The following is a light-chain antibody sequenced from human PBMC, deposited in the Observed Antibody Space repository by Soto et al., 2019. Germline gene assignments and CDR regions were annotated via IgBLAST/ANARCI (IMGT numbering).Light chain of an antibody. J-gene: IGKJ1*01. CDR3: QHFGSSLRT. V-gene: IGKV3-20*01. CDR2: GAS. CDR1: QRVSSSY. Sequence: EIVLTQSPGTLSLSPGERATLSCSASQRVSSSYLAWYQQKPGQAPRLLIHGASNRATGIPDRFSGSGSGTDFTLTINSLEPEDFAVYYCQHFGSSLRTFGQGTKVDIK.